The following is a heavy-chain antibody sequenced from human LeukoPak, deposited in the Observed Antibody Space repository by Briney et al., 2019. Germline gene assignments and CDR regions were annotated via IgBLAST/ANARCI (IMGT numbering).Heavy chain of an antibody. CDR3: ARDQYGDYDFDY. Sequence: SETLSLTCTVSGDSISSYYWSWIRQPPGKGLEWIAYIYYSGITNYNPSLKSRVTISGDTSKNQFSLKLSSVTAADTAVYYCARDQYGDYDFDYWGQGTLVTVSS. CDR2: IYYSGIT. J-gene: IGHJ4*02. V-gene: IGHV4-59*01. D-gene: IGHD4-17*01. CDR1: GDSISSYY.